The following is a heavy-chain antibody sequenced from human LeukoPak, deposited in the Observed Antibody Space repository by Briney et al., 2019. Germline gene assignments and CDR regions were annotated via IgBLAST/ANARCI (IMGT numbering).Heavy chain of an antibody. J-gene: IGHJ6*03. Sequence: PSETLSRTCAVYGGSFSGYYWSWIRQPPGKGLEWIGEINHSGSTNYNPSLKSRVTISVDTSKNQFSLKLSSVTAADTAVYYCAQSPNYYYYYMDVWGKGTTVTISS. CDR2: INHSGST. CDR3: AQSPNYYYYYMDV. V-gene: IGHV4-34*01. CDR1: GGSFSGYY.